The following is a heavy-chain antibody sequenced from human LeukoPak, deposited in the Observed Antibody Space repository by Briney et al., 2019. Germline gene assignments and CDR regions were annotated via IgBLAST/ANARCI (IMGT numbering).Heavy chain of an antibody. D-gene: IGHD2-15*01. CDR1: GASINSHY. Sequence: SETLSLTCTVSGASINSHYWSWIRQPAGKGLEWIGRIYISGSTNYNSSLQSRVTMSVDTSKNQFSLKLTSVTAADAAVYYCARALNPLPGTYYFDYWGQGTLVTVSS. CDR2: IYISGST. V-gene: IGHV4-4*07. J-gene: IGHJ4*02. CDR3: ARALNPLPGTYYFDY.